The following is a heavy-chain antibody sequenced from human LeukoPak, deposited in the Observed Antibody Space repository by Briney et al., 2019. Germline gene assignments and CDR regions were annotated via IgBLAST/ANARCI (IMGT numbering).Heavy chain of an antibody. CDR2: IYTSGST. CDR1: GGSISSYY. J-gene: IGHJ4*02. V-gene: IGHV4-4*07. Sequence: ASETLSLTCTVSGGSISSYYWSWIRQPAGKGLEWIGRIYTSGSTNYNPSLKSRVTMSVDTSKNQCSLKLSSVTAADTAVYYCAASSSSLYYFDYWGQGTLVTVSS. D-gene: IGHD6-13*01. CDR3: AASSSSLYYFDY.